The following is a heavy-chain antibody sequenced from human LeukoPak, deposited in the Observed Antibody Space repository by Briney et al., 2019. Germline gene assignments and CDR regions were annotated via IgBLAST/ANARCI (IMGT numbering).Heavy chain of an antibody. V-gene: IGHV3-21*04. CDR3: AKRYCTSTSCYKSYYFDY. CDR1: GFTFSSYS. Sequence: GGSLRLSCAASGFTFSSYSMNWVRQAPGKGLEWVSSISSSSSYIYYADSVKGRFTISRDNAKNSLYLQMNSLRAEDTAVYYCAKRYCTSTSCYKSYYFDYWGQGTLVTVSS. J-gene: IGHJ4*02. CDR2: ISSSSSYI. D-gene: IGHD2-2*02.